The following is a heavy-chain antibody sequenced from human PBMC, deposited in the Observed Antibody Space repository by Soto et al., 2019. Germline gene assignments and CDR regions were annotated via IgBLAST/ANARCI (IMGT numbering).Heavy chain of an antibody. V-gene: IGHV1-8*01. J-gene: IGHJ4*02. D-gene: IGHD4-17*01. CDR3: ARSTNDYGDRH. CDR1: GYTFTSYD. CDR2: MNPNSGNT. Sequence: QVQLVQSGAEVKKPGASVKVSCKASGYTFTSYDINWVRQATGQGLEWMGWMNPNSGNTGYAQQFQGRVTMTRNTSISTAYMALSSLMYEDTAVYYCARSTNDYGDRHWGQGTLVTVSS.